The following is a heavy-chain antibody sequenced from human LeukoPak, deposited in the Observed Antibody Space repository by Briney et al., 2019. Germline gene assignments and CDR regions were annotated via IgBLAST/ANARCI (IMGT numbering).Heavy chain of an antibody. J-gene: IGHJ4*02. D-gene: IGHD3-16*02. CDR3: AKSLYGGCDY. V-gene: IGHV3-23*01. Sequence: SGGSLRLSCAASGFSFSTYAMSWVRQAPGKGREWVSGVNGNGGSTAYADSGKGRFTIFRDNSKNTVYLQMNSLRVEDTAVYYCAKSLYGGCDYWGQGTVVTVSS. CDR1: GFSFSTYA. CDR2: VNGNGGST.